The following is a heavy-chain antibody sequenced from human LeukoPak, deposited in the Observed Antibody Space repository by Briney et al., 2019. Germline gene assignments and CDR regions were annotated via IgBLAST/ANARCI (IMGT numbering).Heavy chain of an antibody. CDR3: TKDLTPGGADV. J-gene: IGHJ6*02. Sequence: GGSLRLSCAVSGFTSDDHAMHWVRQASGKGLEWVAGIMWRSGSTGYGDSVKGRFTISRDNAKKSLYLQMNGLRVEDTAFYYCTKDLTPGGADVWGQGTAVTVSS. D-gene: IGHD3-10*01. CDR1: GFTSDDHA. CDR2: IMWRSGST. V-gene: IGHV3-9*02.